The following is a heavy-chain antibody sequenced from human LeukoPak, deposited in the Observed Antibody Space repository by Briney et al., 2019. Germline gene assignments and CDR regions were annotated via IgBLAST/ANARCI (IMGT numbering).Heavy chain of an antibody. CDR3: ARATYYYMDV. J-gene: IGHJ6*03. V-gene: IGHV3-66*02. CDR1: GFAVSSNY. Sequence: GGSLRLSCAASGFAVSSNYMSWVRQAPGKGLEWVSVIYSGGSTYYADSVKGRFTISRDNSKNTLYLQMNSLRAEDTAVYYCARATYYYMDVWGKGTTVTVSS. CDR2: IYSGGST.